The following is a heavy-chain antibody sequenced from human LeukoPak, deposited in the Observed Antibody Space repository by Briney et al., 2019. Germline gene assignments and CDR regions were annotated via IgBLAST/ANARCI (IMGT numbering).Heavy chain of an antibody. CDR3: AKGPHIRTMWLFDS. V-gene: IGHV3-23*01. CDR2: ITGSGAET. CDR1: GLTFSSYA. Sequence: GGSLRLSCAASGLTFSSYAMSWVRQAPGKELEWVSSITGSGAETNSADAVKGRFTISRDNSKNTLYLQMNTLRAEDTAVYYCAKGPHIRTMWLFDSWGQGSLVTVSS. J-gene: IGHJ4*02. D-gene: IGHD1-14*01.